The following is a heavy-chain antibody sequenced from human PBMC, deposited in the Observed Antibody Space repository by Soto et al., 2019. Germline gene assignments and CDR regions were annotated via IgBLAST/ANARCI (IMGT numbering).Heavy chain of an antibody. J-gene: IGHJ6*02. CDR2: ISSSSSYI. Sequence: RSLRLSCAASGFTFSSYSMNWVRQAPGKGLEWVSSISSSSSYIYYADSVKGRFTISRDNAKNSLYLQMNSLRAEDTAVYYCARISGYDSSGSGHYYYYGTDVWGQGTTVTVSS. D-gene: IGHD3-22*01. CDR1: GFTFSSYS. CDR3: ARISGYDSSGSGHYYYYGTDV. V-gene: IGHV3-21*01.